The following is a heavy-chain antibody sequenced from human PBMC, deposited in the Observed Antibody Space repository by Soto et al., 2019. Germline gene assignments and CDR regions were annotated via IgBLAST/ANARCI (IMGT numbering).Heavy chain of an antibody. Sequence: EVHLVESGGDLVQPGRSLRLSCVVSGFTFGDYAMHWLRQAPGKGLEWVSSISWSSDAVAYADSVKGRFTISRDNAKNSLYLQMNSLRAEDTAFYYCAKEWGWGGDSIWPFDTWGQGTLIAVSS. V-gene: IGHV3-9*01. CDR2: ISWSSDAV. J-gene: IGHJ4*02. CDR1: GFTFGDYA. D-gene: IGHD6-13*01. CDR3: AKEWGWGGDSIWPFDT.